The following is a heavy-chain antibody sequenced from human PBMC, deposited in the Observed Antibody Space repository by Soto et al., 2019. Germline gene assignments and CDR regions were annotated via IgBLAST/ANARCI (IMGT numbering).Heavy chain of an antibody. J-gene: IGHJ4*02. Sequence: PGGSLSLSCAASGFTFSNYVMSWVRQAPGSGLEWVSAINGSGSSTYYADSVKGRFTISRDNSKNTLYLQMDSLRAEDTAVYYCAKGAYYDFWSGYSAFDFWGQGSLVTVSS. V-gene: IGHV3-23*01. D-gene: IGHD3-3*01. CDR2: INGSGSST. CDR1: GFTFSNYV. CDR3: AKGAYYDFWSGYSAFDF.